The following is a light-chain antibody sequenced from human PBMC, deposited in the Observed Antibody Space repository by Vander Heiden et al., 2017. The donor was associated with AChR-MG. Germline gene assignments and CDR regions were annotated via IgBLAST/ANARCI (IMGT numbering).Light chain of an antibody. CDR3: AAWDDSLNGLS. V-gene: IGLV1-44*01. CDR1: SSNIGSNT. CDR2: SNN. Sequence: QSVLTQPPPASGTPGQRVTISCSGSSSNIGSNTVNWYQQLPGTAPKLLIYSNNQRPSGVPDRFSGSKSGTSASLAISGLQSEDEADYYCAAWDDSLNGLSFGGGTKLTVL. J-gene: IGLJ3*02.